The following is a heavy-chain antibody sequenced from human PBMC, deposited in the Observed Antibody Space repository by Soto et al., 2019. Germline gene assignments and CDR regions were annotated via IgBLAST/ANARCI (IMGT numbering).Heavy chain of an antibody. CDR1: GYTFTSYG. V-gene: IGHV1-18*01. CDR3: ARDSPHCGGDCYPQNWFDP. Sequence: ASVKVSCKASGYTFTSYGISWVRQAPGQGFEWMGWISAYNGNTNYAQKLQGRVTMTTDTSTSTAYMELRSLRSDDTAVYYCARDSPHCGGDCYPQNWFDPWGQGTLVTVSS. J-gene: IGHJ5*02. CDR2: ISAYNGNT. D-gene: IGHD2-21*02.